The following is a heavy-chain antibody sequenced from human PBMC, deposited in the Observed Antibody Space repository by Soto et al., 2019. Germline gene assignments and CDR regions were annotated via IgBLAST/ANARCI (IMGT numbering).Heavy chain of an antibody. D-gene: IGHD1-26*01. CDR1: GFTFSSYG. J-gene: IGHJ4*02. V-gene: IGHV3-30*18. Sequence: VGSLRLSCAASGFTFSSYGMHWVRQAPGKGLEWVAVISYDGSNKYYADSVKGRFTISRDNSKNTLYLQMNSLRAEDTAVYYCAKDSKVGATEYYFDYWGQGTLVTVSS. CDR3: AKDSKVGATEYYFDY. CDR2: ISYDGSNK.